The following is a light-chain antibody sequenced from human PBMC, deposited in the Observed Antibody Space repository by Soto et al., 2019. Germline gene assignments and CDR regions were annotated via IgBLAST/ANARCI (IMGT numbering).Light chain of an antibody. J-gene: IGLJ1*01. V-gene: IGLV2-14*01. CDR2: EVS. Sequence: QSVLTQPASVSGSPGQSITISCTGTSSDVGYYNYVSWYQQHPGKAPKLMIYEVSNRPSGVSNRFSGSKSGSTASLTISGLQAEDEADYYCGTWDSSLSAYVFGTGTKLTVL. CDR3: GTWDSSLSAYV. CDR1: SSDVGYYNY.